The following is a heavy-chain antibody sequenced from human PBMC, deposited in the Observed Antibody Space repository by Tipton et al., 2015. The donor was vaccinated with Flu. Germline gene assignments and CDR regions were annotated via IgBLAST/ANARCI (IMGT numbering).Heavy chain of an antibody. CDR1: GGSLSSFY. V-gene: IGHV4-59*10. CDR2: IYTSGST. D-gene: IGHD3-10*01. CDR3: ARGSGSGTYVIFDF. Sequence: TLSLTCAVYGGSLSSFYWSWIRQPAGKGLEWIGRIYTSGSTKYNPSLKSRLSMSVDTSKNQFSLKLTSVTAADTAVYYCARGSGSGTYVIFDFWGQGTLVTVSS. J-gene: IGHJ4*02.